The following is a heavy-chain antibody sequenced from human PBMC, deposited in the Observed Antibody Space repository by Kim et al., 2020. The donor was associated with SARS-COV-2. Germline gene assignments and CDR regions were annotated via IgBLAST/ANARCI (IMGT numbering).Heavy chain of an antibody. CDR2: IYYSGNT. Sequence: SETLSLTCTVSGGSISSSSYYWGWIRQPPGKGLEWIGSIYYSGNTYYNPSLKSRVTISVDTSKNQFSLKLSSVTAADTAVYYCARDEANRYYYYGMDVWGQGTTVTVSS. CDR1: GGSISSSSYY. CDR3: ARDEANRYYYYGMDV. J-gene: IGHJ6*02. V-gene: IGHV4-39*07.